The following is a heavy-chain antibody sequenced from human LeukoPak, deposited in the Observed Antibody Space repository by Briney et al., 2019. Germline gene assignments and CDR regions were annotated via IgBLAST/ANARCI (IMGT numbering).Heavy chain of an antibody. CDR1: GYSISTGYY. J-gene: IGHJ4*02. CDR2: IYHSGRT. CDR3: ARSGIVVVLDPTFDY. Sequence: SDTLSLTCTVSGYSISTGYYWAWIRQPPGKGLEWIGSIYHSGRTFYNPSLKSRVTISVDTSKNQFSLKLSSVTAADTAVYYCARSGIVVVLDPTFDYWGQGTLVTVSS. V-gene: IGHV4-38-2*02. D-gene: IGHD3-22*01.